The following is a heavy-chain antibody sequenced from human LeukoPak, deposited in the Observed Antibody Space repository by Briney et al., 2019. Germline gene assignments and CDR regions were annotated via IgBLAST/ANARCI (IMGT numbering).Heavy chain of an antibody. CDR3: ARSDNMERTRTLWFGESFNWFDP. CDR2: INPSGGST. CDR1: GYTFTNYY. V-gene: IGHV1-46*01. D-gene: IGHD3-10*01. J-gene: IGHJ5*02. Sequence: ASVKVSCKASGYTFTNYYMHWVRQAPGQGLEWMGIINPSGGSTSYAQKFQGRVTTTRGASRSTVYMELSSLRSEDTAVYYCARSDNMERTRTLWFGESFNWFDPWGQGTLVTVSS.